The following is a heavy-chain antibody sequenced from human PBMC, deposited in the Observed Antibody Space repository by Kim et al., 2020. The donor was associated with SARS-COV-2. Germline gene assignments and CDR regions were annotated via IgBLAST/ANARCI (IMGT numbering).Heavy chain of an antibody. D-gene: IGHD5-12*01. CDR3: ARARWLQSPNFDS. J-gene: IGHJ4*02. V-gene: IGHV4-59*01. Sequence: SNPALKSRVTISVDTAKNQFSLKLTSVTAADTAVYYCARARWLQSPNFDSWGQGTLVTVSS.